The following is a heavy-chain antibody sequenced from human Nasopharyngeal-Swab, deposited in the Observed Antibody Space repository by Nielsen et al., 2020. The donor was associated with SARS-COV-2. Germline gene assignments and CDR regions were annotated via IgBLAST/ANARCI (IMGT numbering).Heavy chain of an antibody. CDR3: ARRVARAPRHEGDYYYGMDV. CDR2: IYYSGST. V-gene: IGHV4-39*01. D-gene: IGHD3-16*01. J-gene: IGHJ6*02. Sequence: RQAPGKGLEWIGSIYYSGSTYYNPSLKSRATISVDTSKNQFSLKLGSVTAADTAVYYCARRVARAPRHEGDYYYGMDVWGQGTTVTVSS.